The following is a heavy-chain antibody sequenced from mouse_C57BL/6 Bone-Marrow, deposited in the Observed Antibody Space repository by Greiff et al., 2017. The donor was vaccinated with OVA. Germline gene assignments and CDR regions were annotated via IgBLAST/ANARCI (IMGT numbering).Heavy chain of an antibody. Sequence: EVQLVESGGGLVQPGGSMKLSCVASGFTFSNYWMNWVRQSPEKGLEWVAQIRLKSDNYATHYAESVKGRFTISRDDSKSSVYLQMNNLRAEDTGIYYCSYGNYFDYWGQGTTLTVSS. CDR2: IRLKSDNYAT. V-gene: IGHV6-3*01. CDR3: SYGNYFDY. CDR1: GFTFSNYW. J-gene: IGHJ2*01. D-gene: IGHD2-1*01.